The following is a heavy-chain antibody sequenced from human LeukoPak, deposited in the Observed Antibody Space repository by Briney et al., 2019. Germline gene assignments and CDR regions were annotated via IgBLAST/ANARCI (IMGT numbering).Heavy chain of an antibody. D-gene: IGHD1/OR15-1a*01. V-gene: IGHV4-4*02. CDR2: IYLYGTT. J-gene: IGHJ6*02. CDR1: IGSISSSKW. CDR3: ARQKWEQQGRDYYFNGLDV. Sequence: SETLSLTCSVSIGSISSSKWWSWVRQSPVKGLEWVGEIYLYGTTNYNPSFTSRVTMSVDRSRNQFSLKLTSVTAADTAVYYCARQKWEQQGRDYYFNGLDVWGPGTTVIVSS.